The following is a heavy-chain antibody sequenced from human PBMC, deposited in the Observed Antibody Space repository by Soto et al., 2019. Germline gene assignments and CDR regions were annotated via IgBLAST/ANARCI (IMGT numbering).Heavy chain of an antibody. CDR1: GYTFTAYD. Sequence: QVQLVQSGAEVKEPGDSVRVSCEASGYTFTAYDIHWVRQAPGQGLEGMGWINPKFGDTTYAQDFQGRLTLTRDMSISTVYMDLSRLTSDDTAIYYCARNMDYYYGPGSGNGHGVWGQGTTVNVFS. CDR2: INPKFGDT. J-gene: IGHJ6*02. V-gene: IGHV1-2*02. D-gene: IGHD3-10*01. CDR3: ARNMDYYYGPGSGNGHGV.